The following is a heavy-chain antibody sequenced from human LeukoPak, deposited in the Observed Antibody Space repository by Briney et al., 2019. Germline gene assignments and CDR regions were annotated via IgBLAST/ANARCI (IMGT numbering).Heavy chain of an antibody. Sequence: PSETLSLTCTVSRVSIISNNFYWSWIRQPAGKGLEWIGRIYGSGSTNYSPSLRSRVTISMDTSKNQFSLNLNSVTDAGTAVYFCARGWGSTSSNYFYPWGQGTLVTVSS. J-gene: IGHJ5*02. V-gene: IGHV4-61*02. CDR1: RVSIISNNFY. CDR2: IYGSGST. CDR3: ARGWGSTSSNYFYP. D-gene: IGHD2-2*01.